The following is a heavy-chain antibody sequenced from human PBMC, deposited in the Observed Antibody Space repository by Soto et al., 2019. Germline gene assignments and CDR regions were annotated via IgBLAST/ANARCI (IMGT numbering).Heavy chain of an antibody. Sequence: PGGSLRLSCSASGFTFSSYEMNWVRQAPGKGLEWVSYISSSGSTIYYSDSVKGRFTISRDNAKNSLYLQMNSLRAEDTAVYYCARDVSIAAAGTTVNYYYYGMDVWGQGTTVTVSS. V-gene: IGHV3-48*03. CDR3: ARDVSIAAAGTTVNYYYYGMDV. D-gene: IGHD6-13*01. CDR2: ISSSGSTI. J-gene: IGHJ6*02. CDR1: GFTFSSYE.